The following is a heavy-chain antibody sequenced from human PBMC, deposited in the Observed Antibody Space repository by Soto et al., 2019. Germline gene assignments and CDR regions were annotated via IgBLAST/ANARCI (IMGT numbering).Heavy chain of an antibody. V-gene: IGHV3-73*02. J-gene: IGHJ6*02. CDR1: GFTFSGSA. CDR3: QHPGIAVAGYYYYGMDV. Sequence: EVQLVESGGGLVQPGGSLKLSCAASGFTFSGSAMHWVRQASGKGLEWVGRIRSKANSYATAYAASVKGRFTISRDDSKNTAYLQMNSLKTEDTAVYYCQHPGIAVAGYYYYGMDVWGQGTTVTVSS. D-gene: IGHD6-19*01. CDR2: IRSKANSYAT.